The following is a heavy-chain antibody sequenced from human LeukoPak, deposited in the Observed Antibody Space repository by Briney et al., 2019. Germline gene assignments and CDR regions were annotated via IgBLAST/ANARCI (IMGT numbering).Heavy chain of an antibody. CDR3: ARASTGWYGPIDH. J-gene: IGHJ4*02. CDR2: ISSDGGSR. CDR1: GFIFSNYA. D-gene: IGHD6-19*01. Sequence: PGGSLRLSCAASGFIFSNYAMHWVRQAPGKGLEYVSVISSDGGSRNYANSVEGRFTISRDNSKNTLYLQLGSLRGDDMAVYYCARASTGWYGPIDHWGQGTLATVPS. V-gene: IGHV3-64*01.